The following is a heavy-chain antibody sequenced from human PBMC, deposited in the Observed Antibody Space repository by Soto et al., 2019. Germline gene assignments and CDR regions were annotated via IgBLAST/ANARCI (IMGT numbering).Heavy chain of an antibody. J-gene: IGHJ4*02. CDR1: GFTFSDYA. D-gene: IGHD2-8*01. Sequence: VSLRLSCVASGFTFSDYAMTGVRQAAGKGMEWVSTISGSAGDTFYADSVKGRFTISRDNSKRTLYLEMHSLRAEDTAVYYCAKGDQERQWVFLQNWGQGTLVTVSS. CDR3: AKGDQERQWVFLQN. CDR2: ISGSAGDT. V-gene: IGHV3-23*01.